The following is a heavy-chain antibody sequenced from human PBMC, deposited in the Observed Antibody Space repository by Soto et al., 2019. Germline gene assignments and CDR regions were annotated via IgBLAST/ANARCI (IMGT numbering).Heavy chain of an antibody. D-gene: IGHD4-4*01. CDR3: ARLPSIRRNDYKYFDY. CDR1: GYIFRTSW. Sequence: GESLKISCKGSGYIFRTSWIGWVRQMPGKGLEWMGVIYPGDSDTKYSPSFEGQITISVDMSISTAYLQLNSLKASDTAMYYCARLPSIRRNDYKYFDYWGQGTLVT. J-gene: IGHJ4*02. V-gene: IGHV5-51*01. CDR2: IYPGDSDT.